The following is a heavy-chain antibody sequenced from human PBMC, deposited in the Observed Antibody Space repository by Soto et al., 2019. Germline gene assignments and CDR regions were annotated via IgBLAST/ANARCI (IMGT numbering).Heavy chain of an antibody. CDR1: GGTFSSYA. Sequence: QVQLVQSGAEVKKPGSSVKVSCKASGGTFSSYAISWVRQAPGQGLEWMGGIIPIFGTANYAQAFQGRVTITADESTSTAYMDRCSLRSEDTAVYYCARGGFGVVVTDTPFDSWGQGTLVTVAS. J-gene: IGHJ4*02. V-gene: IGHV1-69*01. CDR3: ARGGFGVVVTDTPFDS. CDR2: IIPIFGTA. D-gene: IGHD2-21*02.